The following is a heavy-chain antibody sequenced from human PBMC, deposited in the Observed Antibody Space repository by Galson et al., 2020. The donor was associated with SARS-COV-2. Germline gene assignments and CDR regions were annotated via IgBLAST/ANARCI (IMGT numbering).Heavy chain of an antibody. D-gene: IGHD3-22*01. CDR2: LCHPGNT. CDR1: GGSISTTSHC. J-gene: IGHJ4*02. Sequence: SETLSLTCTVSGGSISTTSHCWGWIRQPPGKGLEWIGSLCHPGNTYYHPSLKSRVIISGDTSKNQFSLKLSSVTAADTAVYFCARRYESSGHSYDSWGQGTLVTVSS. CDR3: ARRYESSGHSYDS. V-gene: IGHV4-39*01.